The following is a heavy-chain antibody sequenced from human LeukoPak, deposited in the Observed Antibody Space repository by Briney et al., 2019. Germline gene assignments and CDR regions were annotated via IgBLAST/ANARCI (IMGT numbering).Heavy chain of an antibody. CDR2: ISGSGGST. V-gene: IGHV3-23*01. CDR3: AKEPLKDYDFWSGYPY. CDR1: GFTFSSYA. Sequence: GGSLRLSCAASGFTFSSYAMSWVRQAPGKGLEWVSAISGSGGSTYYADSVKGRFTISRDNSKNTLYLQMNSLGAEDTAVYYCAKEPLKDYDFWSGYPYWGQGTLVTVSS. D-gene: IGHD3-3*01. J-gene: IGHJ4*02.